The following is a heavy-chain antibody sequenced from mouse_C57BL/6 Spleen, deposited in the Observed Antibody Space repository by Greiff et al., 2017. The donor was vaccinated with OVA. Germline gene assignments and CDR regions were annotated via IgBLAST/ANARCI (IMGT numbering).Heavy chain of an antibody. V-gene: IGHV1-50*01. CDR2: IDPSDSST. D-gene: IGHD2-2*01. J-gene: IGHJ2*01. Sequence: VQLQQPGAELVKPGASVKLSCKASGYTFTSYWMQWVKQRPGQGLEWIGEIDPSDSSTNYNQKFKGKATLTVDTSSSTAYMQLSSLTSEDSAVYYCARGDRFYGYDGNYWGQGTTLTVSS. CDR3: ARGDRFYGYDGNY. CDR1: GYTFTSYW.